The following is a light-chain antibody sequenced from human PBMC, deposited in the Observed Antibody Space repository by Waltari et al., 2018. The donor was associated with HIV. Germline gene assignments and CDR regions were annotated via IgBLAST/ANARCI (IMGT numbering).Light chain of an antibody. CDR3: QCNDPTNCVV. Sequence: FMLTQPHSVSESPGKTITIFCTRSSGSIARNYVQWYQHRPGTSPTAVAMADKQGPSGVPDRFSATMDSASNSAYLTISGLKTEDEADYCCQCNDPTNCVVFGGGTHLTGL. J-gene: IGLJ2*01. CDR2: ADK. V-gene: IGLV6-57*01. CDR1: SGSIARNY.